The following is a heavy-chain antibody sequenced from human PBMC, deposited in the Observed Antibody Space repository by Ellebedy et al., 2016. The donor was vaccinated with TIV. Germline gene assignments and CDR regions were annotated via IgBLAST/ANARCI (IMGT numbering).Heavy chain of an antibody. J-gene: IGHJ5*02. CDR2: INPSGGST. D-gene: IGHD4-17*01. CDR1: GYTFTSYY. Sequence: AASVKVSCKASGYTFTSYYMHWVRQAPGQGLEWMGIINPSGGSTSYAQKFQGRVTMTRDTSTSTVYMELTSLRSEDTAVYYCARSITVTRGWFDPWGQGTLVTVSS. CDR3: ARSITVTRGWFDP. V-gene: IGHV1-46*01.